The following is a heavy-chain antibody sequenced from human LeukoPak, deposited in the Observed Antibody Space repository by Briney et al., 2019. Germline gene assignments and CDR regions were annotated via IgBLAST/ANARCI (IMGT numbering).Heavy chain of an antibody. CDR2: INHSGST. J-gene: IGHJ6*03. CDR3: ARATGHYYYYYMDV. V-gene: IGHV4-34*01. CDR1: GGSFSGYY. Sequence: PSETLSLTCAVYGGSFSGYYWSWIRQPPGKGLEWIGEINHSGSTNYNPSLKSRVTMSVDTSKNQFSLKLSSVTAADTALYYCARATGHYYYYYMDVWGKGTTVTVSS.